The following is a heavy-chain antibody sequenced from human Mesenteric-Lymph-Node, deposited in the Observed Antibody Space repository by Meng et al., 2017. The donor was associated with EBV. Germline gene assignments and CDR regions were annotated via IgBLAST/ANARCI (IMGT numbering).Heavy chain of an antibody. Sequence: LQGAGPGLVRTSETLSLTCNVFGGSTSSSSYYWGWIRQSPGKGLEWIGSIYYSGKTYYNPSLKSRVTISVDTSKIQFSLKVNAVTAADTAVYYCARGITMVRGWFDPWGQGTLVTVSS. J-gene: IGHJ5*02. V-gene: IGHV4-39*07. CDR2: IYYSGKT. CDR3: ARGITMVRGWFDP. CDR1: GGSTSSSSYY. D-gene: IGHD3-10*01.